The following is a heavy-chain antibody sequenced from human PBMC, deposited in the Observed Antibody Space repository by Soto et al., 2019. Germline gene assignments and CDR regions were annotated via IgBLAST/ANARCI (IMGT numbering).Heavy chain of an antibody. J-gene: IGHJ3*02. Sequence: QVQLQQWGAGLLKPSETLSLSCAVYGGTLSGYYWSWIRQPPGKGLEWIGEINSSGSTNYNPSLTSGGSISVDTSKNQFSLELSSVAAADTAVYYCARAGFYVPFDAFDIWGQGTMVPVSS. CDR1: GGTLSGYY. CDR3: ARAGFYVPFDAFDI. V-gene: IGHV4-34*01. D-gene: IGHD2-2*01. CDR2: INSSGST.